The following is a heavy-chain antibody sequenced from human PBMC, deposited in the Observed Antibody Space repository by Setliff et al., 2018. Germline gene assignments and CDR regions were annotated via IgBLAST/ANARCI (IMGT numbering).Heavy chain of an antibody. CDR2: ITQDGSEK. J-gene: IGHJ4*02. CDR1: GFTFSRYW. V-gene: IGHV3-7*01. Sequence: GGSLRLSCEASGFTFSRYWMAWVRQAPGKGLEWVANITQDGSEKNYVDSVKGRFTISRDNAKNSLYLQMDSLRADDTAVYYCARDRGVTATYWGQGTLVTVSS. CDR3: ARDRGVTATY. D-gene: IGHD1-20*01.